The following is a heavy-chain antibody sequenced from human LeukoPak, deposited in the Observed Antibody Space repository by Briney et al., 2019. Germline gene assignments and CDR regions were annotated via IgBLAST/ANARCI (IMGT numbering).Heavy chain of an antibody. Sequence: PGGSLRLSCAASGVTLRNYAMTWIRQAPGKGLEWVSAISGGGESTYYADSVRGRFTISRDNSKNTMYLQMNNLRAEDTAIYYCAKDRDCSSTGCYVFANWGQGTLVTVSS. CDR1: GVTLRNYA. CDR2: ISGGGEST. CDR3: AKDRDCSSTGCYVFAN. D-gene: IGHD2-2*01. J-gene: IGHJ4*02. V-gene: IGHV3-23*01.